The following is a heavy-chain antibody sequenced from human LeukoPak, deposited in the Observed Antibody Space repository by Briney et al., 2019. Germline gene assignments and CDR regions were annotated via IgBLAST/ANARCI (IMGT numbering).Heavy chain of an antibody. Sequence: PGGSLRLSCAASGFTFSSYAMSWVRQAPGKGLEWVSAISGSGGSTYYADSVKGRFTISRDNSKNTLYLQMNSLRAEDTAVYYCARGITIFGVAKVDYWGQGTLVTVSS. CDR2: ISGSGGST. V-gene: IGHV3-23*01. J-gene: IGHJ4*02. CDR1: GFTFSSYA. D-gene: IGHD3-3*01. CDR3: ARGITIFGVAKVDY.